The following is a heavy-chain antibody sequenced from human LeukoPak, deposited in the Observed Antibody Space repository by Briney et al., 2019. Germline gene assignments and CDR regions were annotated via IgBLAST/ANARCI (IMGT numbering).Heavy chain of an antibody. D-gene: IGHD2-2*01. J-gene: IGHJ6*03. CDR2: MNPNSGNT. CDR1: GYTFTSYD. Sequence: ASVKVSCKASGYTFTSYDINWVRQATGQGLEWMGWMNPNSGNTGYAQKFQGRVTITRNTSISTAYMELSSLRSEDTAVYYCARAGIVPAATYYCYYYMDVWGKGTTVTVSS. V-gene: IGHV1-8*03. CDR3: ARAGIVPAATYYCYYYMDV.